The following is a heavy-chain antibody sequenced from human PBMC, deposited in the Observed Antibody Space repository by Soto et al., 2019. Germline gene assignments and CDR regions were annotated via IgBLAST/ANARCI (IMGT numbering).Heavy chain of an antibody. CDR1: GFTFSSYG. D-gene: IGHD3-22*01. V-gene: IGHV3-33*01. J-gene: IGHJ4*02. CDR3: ARDHQYYYDSSGPLPGPY. CDR2: IWYDGSNK. Sequence: QSGGSLRLSXAASGFTFSSYGMHWVRQAPGKGLEWVAVIWYDGSNKYYADSVKGRFTISRDNSKNTLYLQMNSLRAEDSAVYYCARDHQYYYDSSGPLPGPYWGQGTLVTVSS.